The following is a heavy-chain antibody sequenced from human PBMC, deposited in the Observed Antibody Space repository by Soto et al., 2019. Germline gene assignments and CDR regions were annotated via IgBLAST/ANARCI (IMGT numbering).Heavy chain of an antibody. J-gene: IGHJ4*02. CDR1: GGSISSSNW. Sequence: SETLALTCTVSGGSISSSNWWSWVRQPPGKGLEWIGEIYHSGSTNYNPSLKSRVTISVDKSKNQFSLQLSSVTAADTALYYCARDPPLPAAMVDWGQGTLVTVSS. V-gene: IGHV4-4*02. D-gene: IGHD2-2*01. CDR3: ARDPPLPAAMVD. CDR2: IYHSGST.